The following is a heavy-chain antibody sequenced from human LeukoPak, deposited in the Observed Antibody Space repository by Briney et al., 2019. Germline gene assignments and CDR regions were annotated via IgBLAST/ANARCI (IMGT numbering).Heavy chain of an antibody. Sequence: PGGSLRLSCAASDFTFSRYSMNWFRQAPGKGLEWVSAISGSGGSTYYADSVKGRFTISRDNSKNTLYLQMNSLRAEDTAVYYCAKDLAYCSSTSCYADYYYYGMDVWGQGTTVTVSS. D-gene: IGHD2-2*01. V-gene: IGHV3-23*01. J-gene: IGHJ6*02. CDR2: ISGSGGST. CDR1: DFTFSRYS. CDR3: AKDLAYCSSTSCYADYYYYGMDV.